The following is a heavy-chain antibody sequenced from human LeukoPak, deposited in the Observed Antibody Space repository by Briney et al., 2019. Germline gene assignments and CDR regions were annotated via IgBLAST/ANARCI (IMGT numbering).Heavy chain of an antibody. V-gene: IGHV1-3*01. CDR1: GYTFTSYA. J-gene: IGHJ3*02. CDR2: INAGNGNT. CDR3: ARDGGRRAFDI. D-gene: IGHD3-16*01. Sequence: ASVNVSCKASGYTFTSYAMHWVRQAPGQRLEWMGWINAGNGNTKYSQKFQGRVTITRDTSASTAYMELSSLRSEDTAVYYCARDGGRRAFDIWGQGTMVTVSS.